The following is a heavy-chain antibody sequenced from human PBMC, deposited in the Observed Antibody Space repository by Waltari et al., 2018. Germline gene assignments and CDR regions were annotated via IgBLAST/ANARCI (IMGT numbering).Heavy chain of an antibody. D-gene: IGHD2-15*01. Sequence: QVHLVESGGGVVQPGRSLRLSCAASGFTSSSYGIHWVRQAPGKGLEWVAVIWYDGTNTYYGDSVKGRFTISRDNSKNTVFLQMNSLRVEDTAVYYCARGVVVAPPDYWGQGTLVTVSS. CDR1: GFTSSSYG. CDR2: IWYDGTNT. CDR3: ARGVVVAPPDY. V-gene: IGHV3-33*01. J-gene: IGHJ4*02.